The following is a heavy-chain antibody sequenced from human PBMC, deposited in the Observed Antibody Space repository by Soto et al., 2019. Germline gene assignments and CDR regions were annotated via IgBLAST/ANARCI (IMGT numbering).Heavy chain of an antibody. CDR3: ARVDFDWLQNYYFDY. Sequence: ASVKVSCKASGYTFASYGISWVRQAPGQGLEWMGWISPNSGNTDYAQKFQGRVTMTRNTSISTAYMELSSLRSEDTAVYYCARVDFDWLQNYYFDYWGQGTLVTVS. D-gene: IGHD3-9*01. J-gene: IGHJ4*02. CDR2: ISPNSGNT. V-gene: IGHV1-8*02. CDR1: GYTFASYG.